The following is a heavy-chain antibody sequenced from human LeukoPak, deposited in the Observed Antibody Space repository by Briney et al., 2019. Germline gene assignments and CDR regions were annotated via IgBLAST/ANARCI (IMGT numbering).Heavy chain of an antibody. Sequence: PGGSLRLSCAASGFTVSGNYMSWVRQAPGKGLEWVSVIYSSDNTYYIDSVKGRFTISRDNSKNTLYLQMNSLRAEDTAVYYCAKDQPYYYDSSGSAPYFDYWGQGTLVTVSS. CDR1: GFTVSGNY. CDR2: IYSSDNT. J-gene: IGHJ4*02. CDR3: AKDQPYYYDSSGSAPYFDY. V-gene: IGHV3-66*03. D-gene: IGHD3-22*01.